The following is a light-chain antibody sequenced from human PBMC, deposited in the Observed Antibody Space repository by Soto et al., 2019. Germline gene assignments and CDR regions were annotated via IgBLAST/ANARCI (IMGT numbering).Light chain of an antibody. CDR1: TSDVGTYNY. J-gene: IGLJ3*02. V-gene: IGLV2-14*01. Sequence: QSALTQPASVSGSPGQSITISCTGTTSDVGTYNYVSWYQLHPGKAPKLLIYEVTNRPSGVSNRFSGSKSGNTASLTISGLQTEDEADYYCGSYTSNNTRVFGGGTQLTVL. CDR3: GSYTSNNTRV. CDR2: EVT.